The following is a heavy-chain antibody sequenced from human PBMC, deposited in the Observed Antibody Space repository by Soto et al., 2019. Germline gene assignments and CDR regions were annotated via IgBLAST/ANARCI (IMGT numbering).Heavy chain of an antibody. D-gene: IGHD6-6*01. CDR1: GGTFSSYA. Sequence: SVKVSCKASGGTFSSYAISWVRQAPGQGLEWMGGIIPIFGTANYAQKFQGRVTITADESTSTAYMELSSLRSEGTAVYYCAEGYSSSSGRGGSPYYFDYWGQGTLVTVSS. J-gene: IGHJ4*02. V-gene: IGHV1-69*13. CDR3: AEGYSSSSGRGGSPYYFDY. CDR2: IIPIFGTA.